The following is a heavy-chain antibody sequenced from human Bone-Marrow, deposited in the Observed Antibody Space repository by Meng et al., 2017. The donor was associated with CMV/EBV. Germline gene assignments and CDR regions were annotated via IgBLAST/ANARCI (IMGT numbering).Heavy chain of an antibody. CDR1: GGSFSGYY. D-gene: IGHD6-13*01. V-gene: IGHV4-34*01. J-gene: IGHJ4*02. Sequence: SETLSLTCAVYGGSFSGYYWGWIRQPPGKGLEWIGEINHSGSTNYNPSLKSRVTISVDTSKNQFSLKLSSVTAADTAVYYCARGPIAARHFDYWGQGTLVTVSS. CDR3: ARGPIAARHFDY. CDR2: INHSGST.